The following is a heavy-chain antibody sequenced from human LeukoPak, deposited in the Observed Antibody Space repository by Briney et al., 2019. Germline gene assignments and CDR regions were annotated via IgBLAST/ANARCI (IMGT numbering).Heavy chain of an antibody. CDR3: TRHGNGDDTSGYTDY. V-gene: IGHV3-73*01. D-gene: IGHD3-22*01. CDR2: IRNKANDYAT. J-gene: IGHJ4*02. CDR1: GFTFSASA. Sequence: GGSLRLSCAASGFTFSASAMHWVRQASGKALEWVGRIRNKANDYATLYAASVKGRFTISRDDSTNMAYLQMNSLNTEDTAMYYCTRHGNGDDTSGYTDYWGQGTLVTVSS.